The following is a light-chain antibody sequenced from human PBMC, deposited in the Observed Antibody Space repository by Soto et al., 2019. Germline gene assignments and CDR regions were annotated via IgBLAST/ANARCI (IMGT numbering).Light chain of an antibody. V-gene: IGKV3-20*01. Sequence: ELVLTQSPGTLYLSPGERATLSCRASQSVSSSYLAWYQQNPGQAPRLLIYGASSRATGIPDRFSGSGSGTDFTLTISRLEPEDFAGYYCQQYGSSPMYTFGQGTKLEIK. CDR3: QQYGSSPMYT. J-gene: IGKJ2*01. CDR2: GAS. CDR1: QSVSSSY.